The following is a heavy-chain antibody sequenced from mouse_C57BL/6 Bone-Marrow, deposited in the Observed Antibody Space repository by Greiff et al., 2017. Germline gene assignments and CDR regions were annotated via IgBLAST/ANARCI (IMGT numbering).Heavy chain of an antibody. J-gene: IGHJ3*01. Sequence: EVKLMESGAELVRPGASVKLSCTASGFNIKDYYMHWVKQRPEQGLEWIGRIDPEDGDTEYAPKFQGKATMTADTSSNTAYLQLSSLTSEDTAVDYCTTDYYGSSSWFAYWGQGTLVTVSA. CDR2: IDPEDGDT. CDR3: TTDYYGSSSWFAY. D-gene: IGHD1-1*01. CDR1: GFNIKDYY. V-gene: IGHV14-1*01.